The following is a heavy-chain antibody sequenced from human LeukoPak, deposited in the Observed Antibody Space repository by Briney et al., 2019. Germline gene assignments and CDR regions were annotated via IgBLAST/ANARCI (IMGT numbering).Heavy chain of an antibody. J-gene: IGHJ4*02. CDR3: ARGVAVAGTFIFDY. Sequence: PSETLSLTCTVSGGSISSYYWSWIRQPPGKGLEWIGYIYYSGSTNYNPSLKSRVTISVDTSKNQFSLKLSSVTAADTAVYYCARGVAVAGTFIFDYWGQGTLVTVSP. V-gene: IGHV4-59*01. CDR2: IYYSGST. D-gene: IGHD6-19*01. CDR1: GGSISSYY.